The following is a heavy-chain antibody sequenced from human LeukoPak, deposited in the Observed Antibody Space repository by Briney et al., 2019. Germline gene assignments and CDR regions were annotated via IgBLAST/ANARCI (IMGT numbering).Heavy chain of an antibody. CDR3: ARDGTAAGLYFDL. CDR2: IRQDGGEK. J-gene: IGHJ4*01. V-gene: IGHV3-7*01. Sequence: GGSLRLSCAVSGFTFTSYWMNWVRQAPGKGLEWVASIRQDGGEKSYVDSVKGPFTISRDNTKNSLYLQMSSLRAEDTAVYYCARDGTAAGLYFDLWGQGTLVTVSS. CDR1: GFTFTSYW. D-gene: IGHD6-13*01.